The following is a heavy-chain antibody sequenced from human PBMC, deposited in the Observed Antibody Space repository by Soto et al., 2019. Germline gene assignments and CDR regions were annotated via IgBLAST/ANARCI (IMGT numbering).Heavy chain of an antibody. CDR3: ARSTVGKYYYDSSGYFDY. J-gene: IGHJ4*02. CDR1: GYTFTSYA. V-gene: IGHV1-3*01. D-gene: IGHD3-22*01. CDR2: INAGNGNT. Sequence: GASVKVSCKASGYTFTSYAMHWVRQAPGQRLEWMGWINAGNGNTKYSQKFQGRVTITKDTSASTAYMELSSLRSEDTAVYYCARSTVGKYYYDSSGYFDYWGQGTLVTVSS.